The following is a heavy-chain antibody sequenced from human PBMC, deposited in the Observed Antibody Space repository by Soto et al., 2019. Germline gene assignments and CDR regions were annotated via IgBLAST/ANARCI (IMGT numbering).Heavy chain of an antibody. D-gene: IGHD2-15*01. V-gene: IGHV4-34*01. J-gene: IGHJ6*03. CDR3: ARGLRDIVVVVAATSYYYYYMDV. CDR1: GGSFSGYY. CDR2: IIHSGST. Sequence: SETLSLTCAVYGGSFSGYYWSWIRQPPGKGLEWIGEIIHSGSTNYNPSLKSRVTISVDTSKNQFSLKLSSVTAADTAVYYCARGLRDIVVVVAATSYYYYYMDVWGKGTTVT.